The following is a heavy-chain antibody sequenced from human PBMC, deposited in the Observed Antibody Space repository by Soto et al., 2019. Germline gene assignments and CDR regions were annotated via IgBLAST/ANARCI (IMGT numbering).Heavy chain of an antibody. V-gene: IGHV1-8*01. J-gene: IGHJ5*02. CDR2: MNPGSGET. CDR1: GYSFTNND. CDR3: ARMATFGSLKWFDP. Sequence: ASVKVSCKASGYSFTNNDVSWVRQATGQGLEWMGWMNPGSGETGYEQKFKGRVTMTRDTSIATAYMELSSLRSDDTDIYYCARMATFGSLKWFDPRGQGNLVAVHS. D-gene: IGHD3-16*01.